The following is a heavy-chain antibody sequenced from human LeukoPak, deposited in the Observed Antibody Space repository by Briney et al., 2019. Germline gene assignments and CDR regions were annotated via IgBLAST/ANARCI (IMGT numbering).Heavy chain of an antibody. Sequence: NPGGSLRLSCAASGFTFSDYYMSWIRQAPGKGLEWVSYISSSGSTIYYADSVKGRFTISRDNSKNMLYLQMNSLRVEDTAKYYCARAPSGTQLDPWGQGTPVTVSS. J-gene: IGHJ5*02. CDR2: ISSSGSTI. CDR1: GFTFSDYY. D-gene: IGHD1-1*01. CDR3: ARAPSGTQLDP. V-gene: IGHV3-11*04.